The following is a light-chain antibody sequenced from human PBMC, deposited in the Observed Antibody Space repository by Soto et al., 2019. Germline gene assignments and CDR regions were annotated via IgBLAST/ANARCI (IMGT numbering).Light chain of an antibody. Sequence: QSVLTQPPSASGTPGKRVTISCSGSSSNIGSNTVNWYQRLPGSAPKLLMYSTNQRPSGVPDRFSGSKSGTSASLAISGLQSEDEADYYCAAWDGSLNVVLFGGGTKVTVL. CDR3: AAWDGSLNVVL. CDR1: SSNIGSNT. J-gene: IGLJ2*01. V-gene: IGLV1-44*01. CDR2: STN.